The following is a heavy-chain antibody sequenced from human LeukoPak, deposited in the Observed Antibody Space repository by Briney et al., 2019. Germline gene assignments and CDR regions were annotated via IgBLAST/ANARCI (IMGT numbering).Heavy chain of an antibody. CDR3: ARQLPLQCGSYEGDWFDP. V-gene: IGHV4-39*01. J-gene: IGHJ5*02. CDR2: IYYSGST. D-gene: IGHD1-26*01. CDR1: GGSISSSSDY. Sequence: SETLSLTCTVSGGSISSSSDYWGWIRQPPGKGLEWIGSIYYSGSTYYNPSLKSRVTISVDTSKNQFSLKLSSVTAADTAVYYCARQLPLQCGSYEGDWFDPWGQGTLVTVSS.